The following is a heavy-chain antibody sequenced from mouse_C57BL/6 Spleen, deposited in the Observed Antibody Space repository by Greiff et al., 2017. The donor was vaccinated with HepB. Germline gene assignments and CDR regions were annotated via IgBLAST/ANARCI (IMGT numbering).Heavy chain of an antibody. D-gene: IGHD4-1*01. CDR2: IYPGDGDT. V-gene: IGHV1-82*01. Sequence: VKLQESGPELVKPGASVKISCKASGYAFSSSWMNWVKQRPGKGLEWIGRIYPGDGDTNSNVKVNGKATLTAANSSSTAYMQLSSLTSEDSAVYFCARGTGTYYFDYWGQGTTLTVSS. CDR3: ARGTGTYYFDY. J-gene: IGHJ2*01. CDR1: GYAFSSSW.